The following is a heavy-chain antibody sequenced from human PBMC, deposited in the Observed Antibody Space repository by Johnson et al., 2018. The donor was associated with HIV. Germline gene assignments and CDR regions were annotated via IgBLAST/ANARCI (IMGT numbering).Heavy chain of an antibody. CDR1: GFTFSSYD. J-gene: IGHJ3*02. D-gene: IGHD3-10*01. CDR3: ATGNYYGSGSYAGYSAPFDI. V-gene: IGHV3-13*01. Sequence: VQLVESGGGLVQPGGSLRLSCAASGFTFSSYDMHWVRQATGKGMEWVSAIGSAGDTYYPGSVKGRFTISRENAKNSLYLQTNSLRAGDTAVYYCATGNYYGSGSYAGYSAPFDIWGQGTMVTVSS. CDR2: IGSAGDT.